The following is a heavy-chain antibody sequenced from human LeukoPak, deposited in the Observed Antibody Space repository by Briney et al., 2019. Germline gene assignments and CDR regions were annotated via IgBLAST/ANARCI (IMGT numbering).Heavy chain of an antibody. CDR3: ARDRAVVVVPAAIYYFDY. CDR1: GFTFSSYS. D-gene: IGHD2-2*02. J-gene: IGHJ4*02. Sequence: PGGSLRLSCAASGFTFSSYSMNWVRQAPGKGLEWVSSISSSSSYIYYADSVKGRFTISRDNAKNSLYLQMNSLRAEDTAVYYCARDRAVVVVPAAIYYFDYWGQGTLVTVSS. V-gene: IGHV3-21*01. CDR2: ISSSSSYI.